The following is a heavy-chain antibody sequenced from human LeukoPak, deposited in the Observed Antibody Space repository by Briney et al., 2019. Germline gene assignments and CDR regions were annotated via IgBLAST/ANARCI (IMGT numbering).Heavy chain of an antibody. CDR1: GFTFSSYA. D-gene: IGHD4-23*01. V-gene: IGHV3-23*01. CDR2: ISGSGGST. CDR3: AKKGTTVVTPVGY. J-gene: IGHJ4*02. Sequence: PGGSLRLSRAASGFTFSSYAMSWVRQAPGKGLEWVSAISGSGGSTYYADSVKGRLTISRDNSKNTLYLQMNSLRAEDTAVYNCAKKGTTVVTPVGYWGQGTLVTVSS.